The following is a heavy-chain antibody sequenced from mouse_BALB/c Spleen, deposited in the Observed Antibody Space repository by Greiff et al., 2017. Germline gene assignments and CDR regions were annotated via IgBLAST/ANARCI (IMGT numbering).Heavy chain of an antibody. Sequence: VQLQQPGAELVRPGASVKLSCKASGYTFTSYWINWVKQRPGQGLEWIGNIYPSDSYTNYNQKFKDKATLTVDKSSSTAYMQLSSPTSEDSAVYYCTRGGPWFAYWGQGTLVTVSA. CDR1: GYTFTSYW. V-gene: IGHV1-69*02. CDR3: TRGGPWFAY. CDR2: IYPSDSYT. J-gene: IGHJ3*01.